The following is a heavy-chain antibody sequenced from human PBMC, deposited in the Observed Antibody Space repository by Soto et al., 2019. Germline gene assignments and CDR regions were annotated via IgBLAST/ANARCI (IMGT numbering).Heavy chain of an antibody. V-gene: IGHV4-31*03. D-gene: IGHD1-26*01. J-gene: IGHJ4*02. Sequence: QVQLQETGPGLVKPSQTLSLTCTVSGGSISSGGYYWSWIRQYPGKGLEWIGYIYYSGSTYYNPSLKRRLTLSVDTSKNQFPLKLSSVTAADTAVYYCARVGSGGSYSFHSWGQGTLVTVSS. CDR2: IYYSGST. CDR3: ARVGSGGSYSFHS. CDR1: GGSISSGGYY.